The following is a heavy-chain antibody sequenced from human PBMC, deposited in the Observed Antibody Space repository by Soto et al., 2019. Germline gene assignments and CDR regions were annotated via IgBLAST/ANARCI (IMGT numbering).Heavy chain of an antibody. Sequence: EVQLVESGGGLVQPGGSLRLSCAASGFTVSSNYMSWVRQAPGKGLEWVSVIYSGGSTYYADSVKGRFTISRDNSKNTLCLQMNSLRAEDTAVYYCAREDGYRGGDAFDIWGQGTMVTVSS. D-gene: IGHD5-12*01. CDR2: IYSGGST. V-gene: IGHV3-66*01. J-gene: IGHJ3*02. CDR1: GFTVSSNY. CDR3: AREDGYRGGDAFDI.